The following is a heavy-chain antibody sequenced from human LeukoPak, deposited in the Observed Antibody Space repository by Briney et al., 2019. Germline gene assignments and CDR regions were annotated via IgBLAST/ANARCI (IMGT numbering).Heavy chain of an antibody. V-gene: IGHV4-39*01. D-gene: IGHD2-21*01. CDR2: IYYSGST. CDR3: ARHTRVEHIVVSGTFDY. Sequence: SETLSLTCTVSGGSISSSSYYWGWIRQPPGKGLEWIGSIYYSGSTYYNPSLKSRVTISVDTSKNQFSLELSSVTAADTAVYYCARHTRVEHIVVSGTFDYWGQGTLVTVSS. J-gene: IGHJ4*02. CDR1: GGSISSSSYY.